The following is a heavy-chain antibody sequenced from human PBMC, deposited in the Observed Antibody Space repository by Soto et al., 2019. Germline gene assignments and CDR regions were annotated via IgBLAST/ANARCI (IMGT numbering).Heavy chain of an antibody. CDR2: ISYDGSNK. CDR3: ARDPSHQYCSGGSCYHHNYFDY. J-gene: IGHJ4*02. D-gene: IGHD2-15*01. CDR1: GFTFSDYY. V-gene: IGHV3-30-3*01. Sequence: PGGSLRLSCAASGFTFSDYYMSWIRQAPGKGLEWVAVISYDGSNKYYADSVKGRFTISRDNSKNTLYLQMNSLRAEDTAVYYCARDPSHQYCSGGSCYHHNYFDYWGQGTLVTVSS.